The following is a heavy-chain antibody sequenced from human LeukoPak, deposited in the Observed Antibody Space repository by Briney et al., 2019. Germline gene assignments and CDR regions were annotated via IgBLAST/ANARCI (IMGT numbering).Heavy chain of an antibody. Sequence: SQTLSLTCALSGDSLSSNSAAWDWVRQSPSRGLEWLGRTYYRSKWYNDSAVSVKSRITINPDTSKNQFSLQLNSVTPEDTAVYYCARDRGAVAYYGMDVWGQGTTVTVSS. CDR2: TYYRSKWYN. D-gene: IGHD6-19*01. V-gene: IGHV6-1*01. J-gene: IGHJ6*02. CDR1: GDSLSSNSAA. CDR3: ARDRGAVAYYGMDV.